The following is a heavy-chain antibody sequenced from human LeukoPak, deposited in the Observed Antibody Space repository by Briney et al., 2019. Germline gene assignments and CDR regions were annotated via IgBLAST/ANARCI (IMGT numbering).Heavy chain of an antibody. Sequence: SETLSLTCAVYGGSFSGYYWSWIRQPPGKGLVWIGEINHSGSTNYNPSLKSRVTISVDTSKNQFSLKLSSVTAADTAVYYCARGLSDSSGYYYSFTLYYFDYWGQGTLVTVSS. V-gene: IGHV4-34*01. D-gene: IGHD3-22*01. J-gene: IGHJ4*02. CDR2: INHSGST. CDR3: ARGLSDSSGYYYSFTLYYFDY. CDR1: GGSFSGYY.